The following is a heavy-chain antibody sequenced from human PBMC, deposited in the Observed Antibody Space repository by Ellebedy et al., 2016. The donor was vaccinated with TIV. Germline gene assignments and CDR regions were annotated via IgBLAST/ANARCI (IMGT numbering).Heavy chain of an antibody. CDR3: AKFLNSPFDSSSWSIYFDY. J-gene: IGHJ4*02. Sequence: GESLKISCAASGFTFSSYAMSWVRQAPGKGLEWVSSISGSGGSTYYADSVKGRFTISRDNSKNTLYLQMNSLRAEDTAVYYCAKFLNSPFDSSSWSIYFDYWGQGTLVTVSS. CDR2: ISGSGGST. CDR1: GFTFSSYA. D-gene: IGHD6-13*01. V-gene: IGHV3-23*01.